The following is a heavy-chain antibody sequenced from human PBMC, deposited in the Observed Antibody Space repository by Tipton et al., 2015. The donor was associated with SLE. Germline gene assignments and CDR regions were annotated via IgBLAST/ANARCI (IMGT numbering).Heavy chain of an antibody. CDR1: GFTFSDYY. V-gene: IGHV3-11*01. CDR2: ISSSGSTI. J-gene: IGHJ4*02. D-gene: IGHD4-23*01. CDR3: AKDLPTPNPNSYFDY. Sequence: SLRLSCAASGFTFSDYYMSWIRQAPGKGLEWVSYISSSGSTIYFADSVQGRFTISRDNAKNSLYLQMNSLRAEDTALYYCAKDLPTPNPNSYFDYWGQGTLVTVSS.